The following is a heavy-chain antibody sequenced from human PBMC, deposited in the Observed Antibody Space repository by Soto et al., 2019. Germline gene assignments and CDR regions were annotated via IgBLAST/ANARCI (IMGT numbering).Heavy chain of an antibody. Sequence: QVQLVESGGGVVQPGRSLRLSCAVSGFIFSCCAMHWVRQAPGKGLEWVAGISYDGTDEYYADSVKGRFPISRDNPKNTLYVQMNSLRGEDTAVYYCATAGCLFLDYWGQGTLVTV. V-gene: IGHV3-30-3*01. CDR3: ATAGCLFLDY. CDR1: GFIFSCCA. CDR2: ISYDGTDE. J-gene: IGHJ4*02.